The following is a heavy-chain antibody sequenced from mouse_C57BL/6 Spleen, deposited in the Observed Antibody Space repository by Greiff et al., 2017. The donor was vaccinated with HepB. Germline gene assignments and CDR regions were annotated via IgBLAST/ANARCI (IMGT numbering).Heavy chain of an antibody. Sequence: DVKLQESGPVLVKPGASVKMSCKASGYTFTDYYMNWVKQSHGKSLEWIGVINPYNGGTSYNQKFKGKATLTVDKSSSTAYMVLNSLTSEDSSVYYCARSLLTGTLYFDYWGQGTTLTVSS. J-gene: IGHJ2*01. CDR2: INPYNGGT. CDR3: ARSLLTGTLYFDY. D-gene: IGHD4-1*01. V-gene: IGHV1-19*01. CDR1: GYTFTDYY.